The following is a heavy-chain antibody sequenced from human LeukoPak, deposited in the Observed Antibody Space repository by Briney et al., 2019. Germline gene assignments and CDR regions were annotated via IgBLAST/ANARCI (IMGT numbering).Heavy chain of an antibody. Sequence: PGGSLRLSCAASGFTFSSYGMHWVHQAPGKGLEWVAVIWYDGSNKYYADSVKGRFTISRDNSKNTLYLQMNSLRAEDTAVYYCARMESDYYYYYGMDVWGQGTTVTVSS. J-gene: IGHJ6*02. V-gene: IGHV3-33*01. CDR2: IWYDGSNK. CDR1: GFTFSSYG. D-gene: IGHD1-1*01. CDR3: ARMESDYYYYYGMDV.